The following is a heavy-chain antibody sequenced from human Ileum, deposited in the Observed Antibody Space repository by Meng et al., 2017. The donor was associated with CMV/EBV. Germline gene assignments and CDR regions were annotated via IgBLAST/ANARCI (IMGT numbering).Heavy chain of an antibody. CDR1: GFTFSSYS. J-gene: IGHJ6*02. CDR3: ARDSYDSRGVNTDAAYGMDV. V-gene: IGHV3-21*01. Sequence: GGSLRLSCAASGFTFSSYSMNWVRQAPGKGLEWVSSISSSSSYIYNADSVKGRFTISRDNAKNSLYLQMNSLKDENTAVYYCARDSYDSRGVNTDAAYGMDVWGQGTTVTVSS. CDR2: ISSSSSYI. D-gene: IGHD3-3*01.